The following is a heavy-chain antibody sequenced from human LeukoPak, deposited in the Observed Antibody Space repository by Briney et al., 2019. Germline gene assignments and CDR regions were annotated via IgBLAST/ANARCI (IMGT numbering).Heavy chain of an antibody. V-gene: IGHV1-8*02. CDR1: GYMVIDWE. CDR2: MNHKRGDK. Sequence: SVNVSHKTSGYMVIDWEDRGVGQAPGQGGEGVGWMNHKRGDKSYEHEFQDRITITRDSTIRTVYMELRSLRHGATALFYCGRGRYMDVWGKGTTVSVSS. CDR3: GRGRYMDV. J-gene: IGHJ6*03.